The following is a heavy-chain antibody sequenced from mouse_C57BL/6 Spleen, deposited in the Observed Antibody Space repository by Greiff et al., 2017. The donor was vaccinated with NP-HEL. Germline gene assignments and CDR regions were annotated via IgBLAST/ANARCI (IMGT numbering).Heavy chain of an antibody. V-gene: IGHV5-17*01. CDR2: ISSGSSTI. CDR3: ARGYDGVFAY. Sequence: EVQLVESGGGLVKPGGSLKLSCAASGFTFSDYGMHWVRQAPEKGLEWVAYISSGSSTIYYADTVKGRFTISRDNAKNTLFLQMTSLRSEDTAMYYCARGYDGVFAYWGQGTLVTVSA. D-gene: IGHD2-14*01. J-gene: IGHJ3*01. CDR1: GFTFSDYG.